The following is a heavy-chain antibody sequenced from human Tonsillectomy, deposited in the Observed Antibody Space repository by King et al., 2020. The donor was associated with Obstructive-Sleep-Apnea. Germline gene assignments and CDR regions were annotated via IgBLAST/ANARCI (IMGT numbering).Heavy chain of an antibody. CDR3: ARLDTAMVTRKGGT. Sequence: VQLVESGGGLVQPGGSLRLSCAASGFTFSSYWMHWVRQAPGKGLVWVSRINSDGSSTIYADSVKGRFTISRDNAKNTLYLQMNSLRAEDTAVYYCARLDTAMVTRKGGTWGQGTLVTVSS. V-gene: IGHV3-74*01. CDR2: INSDGSST. J-gene: IGHJ5*02. CDR1: GFTFSSYW. D-gene: IGHD5-18*01.